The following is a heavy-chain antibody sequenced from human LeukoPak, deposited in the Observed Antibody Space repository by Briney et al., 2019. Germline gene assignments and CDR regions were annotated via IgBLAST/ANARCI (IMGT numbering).Heavy chain of an antibody. J-gene: IGHJ3*02. CDR2: IYYSGST. Sequence: SSETLSLTCTVSGGSISSGGYYWSWIRQHPGKGLEWIGYIYYSGSTYYNPSLKSRVTISVDTSKNQFSLKLSSVTAADTAVYYRARGIVVVDAFDIWGQGTMVTVSS. D-gene: IGHD3-22*01. CDR1: GGSISSGGYY. V-gene: IGHV4-31*03. CDR3: ARGIVVVDAFDI.